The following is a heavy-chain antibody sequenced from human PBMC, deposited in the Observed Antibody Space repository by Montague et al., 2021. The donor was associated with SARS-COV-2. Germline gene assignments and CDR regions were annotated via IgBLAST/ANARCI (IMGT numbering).Heavy chain of an antibody. V-gene: IGHV4-34*01. D-gene: IGHD3-10*01. CDR3: ARDTRDGVLIRFGGDWFDP. J-gene: IGHJ5*02. Sequence: SETLSLTCAVYGGSFSGYSWCRIRQPPGKGAVWSGENNHSGRTNXNTSPKSRVTIPVDTSKNQFSLKLSSVTAADTAVYYCARDTRDGVLIRFGGDWFDPWGQETLVTVSS. CDR2: NNHSGRT. CDR1: GGSFSGYS.